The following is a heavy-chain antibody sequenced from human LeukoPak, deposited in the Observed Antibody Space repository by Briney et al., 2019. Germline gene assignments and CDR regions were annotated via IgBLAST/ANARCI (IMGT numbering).Heavy chain of an antibody. CDR1: GYTFTGYY. V-gene: IGHV1-2*02. J-gene: IGHJ6*03. CDR3: ARDRPGYATYYMDV. CDR2: INPNSGGT. Sequence: ASVKVSCNASGYTFTGYYMHWVRQAPGPGLEWMGWINPNSGGTNYAQKFQGRVTMTRDTSISTAYMELSRLRSDDTAVYYCARDRPGYATYYMDVWGKGTTVTVSS. D-gene: IGHD5-12*01.